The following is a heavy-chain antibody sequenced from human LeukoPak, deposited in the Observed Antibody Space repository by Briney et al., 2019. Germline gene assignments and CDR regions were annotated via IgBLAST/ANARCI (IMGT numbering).Heavy chain of an antibody. CDR3: AKDYKLLHWFGGSAFLDP. CDR2: INPNTSGT. CDR1: GYTFTDYY. V-gene: IGHV1-2*06. J-gene: IGHJ5*02. D-gene: IGHD3-10*01. Sequence: GASVKVSCKASGYTFTDYYIHWVRQAPGQGLEWMGRINPNTSGTNYPQKFQGRVTMTRDTSISTAYMELSSLRSDDTAVYYCAKDYKLLHWFGGSAFLDPWGQGTLVTVSS.